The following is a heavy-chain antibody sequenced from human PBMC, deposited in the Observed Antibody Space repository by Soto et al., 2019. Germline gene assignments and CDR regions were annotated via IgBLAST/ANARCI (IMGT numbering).Heavy chain of an antibody. CDR2: ISAYNGNT. D-gene: IGHD6-13*01. V-gene: IGHV1-18*01. Sequence: ASVKVSCKASGYTFTSYGISWVRQAPGQGLEWMGWISAYNGNTNYAQKLQGRVTMTTDTSTSTAYMELRSLRSDDTAVYYCARDVGFIATEYYYYCMDVWGQGTTVTVSS. J-gene: IGHJ6*02. CDR3: ARDVGFIATEYYYYCMDV. CDR1: GYTFTSYG.